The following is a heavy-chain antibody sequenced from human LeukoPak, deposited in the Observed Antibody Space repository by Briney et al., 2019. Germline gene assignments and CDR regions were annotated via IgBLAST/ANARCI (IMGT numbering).Heavy chain of an antibody. J-gene: IGHJ4*02. CDR1: GYTFTSYG. V-gene: IGHV1-18*01. CDR3: ARDSYDILTGYSDY. D-gene: IGHD3-9*01. Sequence: ASVKVSCKASGYTFTSYGISWVRQAPGQGLEWMGWIGAYNGNTNYAQKLQGRVTMTTDTSTSTAYMELRSLRSDDTAVYYCARDSYDILTGYSDYWGQGTLVTVSS. CDR2: IGAYNGNT.